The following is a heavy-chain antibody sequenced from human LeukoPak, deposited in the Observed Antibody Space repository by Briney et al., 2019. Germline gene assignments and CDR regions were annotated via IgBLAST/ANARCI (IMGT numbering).Heavy chain of an antibody. CDR1: GFTFSSYG. Sequence: PGGSLRLSCAASGFTFSSYGMHWVRQAPGKGLEWVAVISYDGSNKYYADSVKGRFTISRDNSKNTLYLQMNSLRAEDTAVYYCAKASSGGYGDPADYWGQGTLVTVSS. CDR3: AKASSGGYGDPADY. J-gene: IGHJ4*02. D-gene: IGHD3-10*01. CDR2: ISYDGSNK. V-gene: IGHV3-30*18.